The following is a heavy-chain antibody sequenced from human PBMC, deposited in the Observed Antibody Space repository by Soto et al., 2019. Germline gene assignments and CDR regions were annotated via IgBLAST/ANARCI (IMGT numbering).Heavy chain of an antibody. J-gene: IGHJ3*02. Sequence: VGSLRLSCASSVFTFSSYAMSWVRHSPGKGLEWVSAISGSGGSTYYADSVKGRFTISRDNSKNTLYLQMNSLRAEDTAVYYCARPFSGGSHIPAFDIWGQGTTVSVS. CDR2: ISGSGGST. CDR3: ARPFSGGSHIPAFDI. D-gene: IGHD2-15*01. V-gene: IGHV3-23*01. CDR1: VFTFSSYA.